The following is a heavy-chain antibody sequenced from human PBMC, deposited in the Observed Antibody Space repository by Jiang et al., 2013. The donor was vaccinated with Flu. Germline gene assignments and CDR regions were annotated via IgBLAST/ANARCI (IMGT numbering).Heavy chain of an antibody. Sequence: QAPGQSLEWMGWIHSGSGDTIYSQKFQDRVTFTRDTSATTAYMEVRGLGSEDTAVYYCAAFPYVSAGTSHWGQGTLITVSS. D-gene: IGHD6-13*01. CDR2: IHSGSGDT. CDR3: AAFPYVSAGTSH. V-gene: IGHV1-3*01. J-gene: IGHJ4*02.